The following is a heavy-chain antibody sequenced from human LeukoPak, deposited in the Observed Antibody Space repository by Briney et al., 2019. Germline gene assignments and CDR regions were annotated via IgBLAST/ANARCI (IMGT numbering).Heavy chain of an antibody. CDR2: MNPNSGNT. Sequence: ASVKVSCKASGYTFTSYDINWVRQATGQGLEWMGWMNPNSGNTGYAQKFQGRVTMTRDTSTSTVYMELSSLRSEDTAVYYCARGMIGGSLDSFDPWGQGTLVTVSS. V-gene: IGHV1-8*01. CDR3: ARGMIGGSLDSFDP. J-gene: IGHJ5*02. CDR1: GYTFTSYD. D-gene: IGHD3-10*02.